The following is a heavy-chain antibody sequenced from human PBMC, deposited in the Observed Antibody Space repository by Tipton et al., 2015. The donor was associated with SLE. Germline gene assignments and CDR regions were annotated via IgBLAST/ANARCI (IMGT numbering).Heavy chain of an antibody. Sequence: TLSLTCTVSGGSISTSGYYWNWIRHLPGRGLEWIGYIYNNGYIYYNPSLQSRVTISVDTSKNQFSLKLSPVTAADTAVYYCARGTVQAFDIWGQGTMVTVSS. CDR3: ARGTVQAFDI. D-gene: IGHD4-11*01. J-gene: IGHJ3*02. CDR1: GGSISTSGYY. V-gene: IGHV4-31*03. CDR2: IYNNGYI.